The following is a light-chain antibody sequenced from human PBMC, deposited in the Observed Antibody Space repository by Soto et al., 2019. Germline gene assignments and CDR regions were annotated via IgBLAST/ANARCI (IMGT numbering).Light chain of an antibody. V-gene: IGKV1-33*01. J-gene: IGKJ3*01. CDR1: QDILKF. Sequence: GDRVTITCQASQDILKFLNWYQQKPGKAPQLLIYDVSDLETGVPPRFSGRGSGTDFTFTISSLQPEDVGTYFCQQYDEFPPTFGPGTKVEIK. CDR2: DVS. CDR3: QQYDEFPPT.